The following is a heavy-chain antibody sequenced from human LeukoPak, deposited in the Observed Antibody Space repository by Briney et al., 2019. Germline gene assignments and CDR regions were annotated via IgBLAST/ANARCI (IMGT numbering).Heavy chain of an antibody. CDR3: ARDRPYYYDSSGYWYFDL. V-gene: IGHV3-7*01. Sequence: GGSLRLSCAASGFTFSGYWVTWVRQAPGKGLEWVANIKQDGSEKNYVDSVKGRFTISRDNAKNSLYLQMNSLRAEDTAVYYCARDRPYYYDSSGYWYFDLWGRGTLVTVSS. D-gene: IGHD3-22*01. J-gene: IGHJ2*01. CDR2: IKQDGSEK. CDR1: GFTFSGYW.